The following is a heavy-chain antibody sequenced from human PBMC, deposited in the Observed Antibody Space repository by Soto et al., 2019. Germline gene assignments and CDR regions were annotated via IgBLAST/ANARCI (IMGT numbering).Heavy chain of an antibody. Sequence: QVQLVQSGAEVKKPGSSVKVSCKASGGTFSSYAISWVRQAPGQGLEWMGGIIPIFGTANHAQKSQGRVTIPADASTSTAYMELSSLRSEDTAVYYCASDSSSRSYWYFDLWGRGTLVTVSS. D-gene: IGHD2-2*01. J-gene: IGHJ2*01. CDR2: IIPIFGTA. CDR3: ASDSSSRSYWYFDL. CDR1: GGTFSSYA. V-gene: IGHV1-69*12.